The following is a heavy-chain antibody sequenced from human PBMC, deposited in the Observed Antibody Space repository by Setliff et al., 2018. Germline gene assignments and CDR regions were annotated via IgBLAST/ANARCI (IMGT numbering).Heavy chain of an antibody. CDR1: GYTFTSYG. J-gene: IGHJ6*02. CDR3: SRFGLYYEAVYGGGDYYYYGMDV. CDR2: ISGYNGNT. D-gene: IGHD3-16*01. Sequence: ASVKVSFKASGYTFTSYGFSWVRQAPGQGLEWMGWISGYNGNTNYAQKVQGRVTMTTDTSTGTIYMELRSLRADDTAVYYCSRFGLYYEAVYGGGDYYYYGMDVWGQGTTVTVSS. V-gene: IGHV1-18*01.